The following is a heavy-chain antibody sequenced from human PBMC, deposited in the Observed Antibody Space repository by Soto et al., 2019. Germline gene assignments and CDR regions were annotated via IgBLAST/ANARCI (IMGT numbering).Heavy chain of an antibody. CDR2: IWYDGSNK. D-gene: IGHD3-10*01. J-gene: IGHJ6*02. V-gene: IGHV3-33*01. CDR3: AREQVRGVFYYYGMDV. CDR1: GFTFSSYG. Sequence: QVQLVESGGGVVQPGRSLRLSCAASGFTFSSYGMHWVRQAPGKGLGWVAVIWYDGSNKYYAYSVKCRFTISRDNSKNPLYLTLNSRRPEATAVYYCAREQVRGVFYYYGMDVWGQGTTVTVSS.